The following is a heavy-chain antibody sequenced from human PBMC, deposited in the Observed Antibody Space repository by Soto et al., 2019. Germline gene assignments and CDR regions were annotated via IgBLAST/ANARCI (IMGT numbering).Heavy chain of an antibody. CDR3: AKDHRRIAVAAPLGP. CDR1: GFIFSSYG. Sequence: PGGSLRLSCASSGFIFSSYGIHWFRQAPGKGLEWVTVRWSDGDNKYYAQSVKGRFTISRDNSKNTVYLQMDSLRAEDTAVYYCAKDHRRIAVAAPLGPWGQGTLVTVAS. J-gene: IGHJ5*02. CDR2: RWSDGDNK. D-gene: IGHD6-19*01. V-gene: IGHV3-33*06.